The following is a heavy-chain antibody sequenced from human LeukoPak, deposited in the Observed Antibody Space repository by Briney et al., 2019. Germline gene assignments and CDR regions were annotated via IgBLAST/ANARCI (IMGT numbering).Heavy chain of an antibody. J-gene: IGHJ5*02. Sequence: SETLSLTCAVYGGSFSGYYWSWIRQPPGKGLEWIGEINHSGSTNYNPSLKSRVTISVDTSKNQFSLKLSSVTAADTAVYYCARRQRITMVRGVIWFDPWGQGTLVTVSS. V-gene: IGHV4-34*01. CDR2: INHSGST. CDR1: GGSFSGYY. CDR3: ARRQRITMVRGVIWFDP. D-gene: IGHD3-10*01.